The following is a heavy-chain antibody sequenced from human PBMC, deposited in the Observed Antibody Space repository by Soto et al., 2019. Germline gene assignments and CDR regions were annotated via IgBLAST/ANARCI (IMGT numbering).Heavy chain of an antibody. CDR2: INPGDSDI. D-gene: IGHD4-4*01. V-gene: IGHV5-51*01. CDR1: GYSFTTYW. Sequence: GESLKISCKASGYSFTTYWIAWVRQMPGKGLEWMGIINPGDSDIRYSPSFQGQVTISADNSISTAYLQWSSLKASDTAMYYCARHEQFYYYYYGMDVWGQGTAVTVS. J-gene: IGHJ6*02. CDR3: ARHEQFYYYYYGMDV.